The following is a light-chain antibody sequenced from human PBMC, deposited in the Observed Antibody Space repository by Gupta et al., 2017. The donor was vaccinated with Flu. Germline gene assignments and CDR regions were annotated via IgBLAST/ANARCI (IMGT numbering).Light chain of an antibody. CDR3: QLRSDWPT. Sequence: EIVLTQSPATLSLSPGEIATLSCKDSQSVSSYLAWYQQKPGQAPRLIIYDASYRANGIPDRFSRGAEQKDFTLTSSIQETEDCAAYYVQLRSDWPTFGSGTKVEIK. CDR2: DAS. J-gene: IGKJ4*01. V-gene: IGKV3-11*01. CDR1: QSVSSY.